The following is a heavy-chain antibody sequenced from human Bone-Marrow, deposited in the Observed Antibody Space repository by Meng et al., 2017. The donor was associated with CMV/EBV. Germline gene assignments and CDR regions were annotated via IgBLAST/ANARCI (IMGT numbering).Heavy chain of an antibody. Sequence: GGSLRLSCAASGFTFSSYSMNWVRQAPGKGLEWVSSISSSSSYIYYADSVKGRFTISRDNAKNSLYLQMNSLRAEDTAVYYCARDGDSTNGGMDVWGQGTTVTGSS. D-gene: IGHD2-8*01. CDR3: ARDGDSTNGGMDV. J-gene: IGHJ6*02. CDR1: GFTFSSYS. CDR2: ISSSSSYI. V-gene: IGHV3-21*01.